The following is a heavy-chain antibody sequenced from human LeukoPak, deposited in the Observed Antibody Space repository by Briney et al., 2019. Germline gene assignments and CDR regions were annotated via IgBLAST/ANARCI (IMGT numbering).Heavy chain of an antibody. CDR1: GDSINNYY. Sequence: SETLSITCTVSGDSINNYYWHWIRQPAGKGLEWIGRIYTSGRTNYNPSLKSRVTMSIDTSKNQFSLKLTSLTAADTAVYYCAGNYGDYSKIDYWGQGILVTVSS. D-gene: IGHD4-17*01. J-gene: IGHJ4*02. V-gene: IGHV4-4*07. CDR3: AGNYGDYSKIDY. CDR2: IYTSGRT.